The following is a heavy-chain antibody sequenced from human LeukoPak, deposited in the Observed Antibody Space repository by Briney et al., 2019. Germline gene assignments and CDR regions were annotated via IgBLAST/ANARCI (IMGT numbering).Heavy chain of an antibody. CDR1: GFPFSDFS. V-gene: IGHV3-23*01. J-gene: IGHJ4*02. CDR2: TNSGGTST. CDR3: AKQSYARSLGE. Sequence: GGSLRLSRATSGFPFSDFSMSWVRQAPRKGLEWISTTNSGGTSTYHAESVKGRFTISRDNSKNTLYLQMSSLRVEDTAVYYCAKQSYARSLGEGGPGTLVSVSS. D-gene: IGHD2-8*01.